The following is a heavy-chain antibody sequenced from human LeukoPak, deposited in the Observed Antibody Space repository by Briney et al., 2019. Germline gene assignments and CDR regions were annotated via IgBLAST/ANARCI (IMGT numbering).Heavy chain of an antibody. CDR2: INPNSGGT. CDR3: AIPFQEQQLVEIDY. V-gene: IGHV1-2*06. CDR1: GYTFTSYY. J-gene: IGHJ4*02. D-gene: IGHD6-13*01. Sequence: ASVKVSCKASGYTFTSYYMHWVRQAPGQGLEWMGRINPNSGGTNYAQKFQGRVTMTRDTSISTAYMELSRLRSDDTAVYYCAIPFQEQQLVEIDYWGQGTLVTVSS.